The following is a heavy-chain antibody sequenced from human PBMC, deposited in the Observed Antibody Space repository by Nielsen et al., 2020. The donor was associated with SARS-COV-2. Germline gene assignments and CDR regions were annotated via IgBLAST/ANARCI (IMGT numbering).Heavy chain of an antibody. V-gene: IGHV1-2*02. J-gene: IGHJ3*02. D-gene: IGHD3-16*01. CDR1: GYTFTYRY. CDR2: INPNSGGT. Sequence: ASVKVSCKASGYTFTYRYLHWVRQAPGQGLEWMGWINPNSGGTNYAQKFQGRVTMTRDTSISTAYMELSRLRSDDTAVYYCARDRGDAFDIWGQGTMVTVSS. CDR3: ARDRGDAFDI.